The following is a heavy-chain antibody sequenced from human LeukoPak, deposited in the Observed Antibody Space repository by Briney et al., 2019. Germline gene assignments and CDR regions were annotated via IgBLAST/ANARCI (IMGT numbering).Heavy chain of an antibody. D-gene: IGHD3-22*01. CDR2: ISSDGRSK. J-gene: IGHJ4*02. Sequence: PGGSLRLSCAASKFTFRNYAMNWVRQAPGKGLEWVAIISSDGRSKYYAESVKGRFTISRDNSKNTLYLQMNSLRAEDTAVYYCAKVSRSYYDSSGYPGPFDYWGQGTLVTVSS. V-gene: IGHV3-30*04. CDR1: KFTFRNYA. CDR3: AKVSRSYYDSSGYPGPFDY.